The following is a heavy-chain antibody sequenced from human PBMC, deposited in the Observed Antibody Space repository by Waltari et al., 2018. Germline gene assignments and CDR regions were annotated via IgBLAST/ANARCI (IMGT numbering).Heavy chain of an antibody. Sequence: QVQLQQWGAGLLKPSETLSLTCAVYGGSFSGYYWSWIRQPPGKGLEWIGEINHSGRTNYNPSLKSRVTISVDTSKNQFSLKLSSVTAADTAVYYCARGRYYDFWSGYYGNFDYWGQGTLVTVSS. CDR1: GGSFSGYY. CDR2: INHSGRT. J-gene: IGHJ4*02. CDR3: ARGRYYDFWSGYYGNFDY. D-gene: IGHD3-3*01. V-gene: IGHV4-34*01.